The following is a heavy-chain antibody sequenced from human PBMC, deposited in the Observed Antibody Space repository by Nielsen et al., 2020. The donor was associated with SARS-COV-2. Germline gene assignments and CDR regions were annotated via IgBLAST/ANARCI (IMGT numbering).Heavy chain of an antibody. V-gene: IGHV3-7*01. CDR2: IKQDGSEK. D-gene: IGHD1-26*01. CDR1: GFTFSSYW. CDR3: ARGRWEEYFDY. Sequence: GESLKISCVVSGFTFSSYWMSWVRQAPGKGLEWVANIKQDGSEKYYVDSVKGRFTISRDNAKNSLYLQMNSLRAEDTAVYYCARGRWEEYFDYWGQGTLVTVSS. J-gene: IGHJ4*02.